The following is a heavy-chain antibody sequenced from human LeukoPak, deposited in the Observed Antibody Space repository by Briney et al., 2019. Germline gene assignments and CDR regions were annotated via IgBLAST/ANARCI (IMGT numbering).Heavy chain of an antibody. J-gene: IGHJ4*02. D-gene: IGHD2-2*01. Sequence: PGGSLRLSCAASGFTFSSYAMSWVRQAPGKGLEWVSAISGSGGSTYYADSVKGRFTISRDNSKNTLYLQMNSLRAEDTAVYYCAKVPHRLLGVVVPAAMLGDFDYWGQGTLVTVSS. CDR1: GFTFSSYA. CDR3: AKVPHRLLGVVVPAAMLGDFDY. V-gene: IGHV3-23*01. CDR2: ISGSGGST.